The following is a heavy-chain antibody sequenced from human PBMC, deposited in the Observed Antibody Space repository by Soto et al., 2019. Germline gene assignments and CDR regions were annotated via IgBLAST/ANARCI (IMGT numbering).Heavy chain of an antibody. D-gene: IGHD3-16*01. CDR2: ISGSSGLI. J-gene: IGHJ4*02. CDR3: ASDRSVGSNLYYYLES. Sequence: EVQLVASGGGLIQPGGSLRLSCAASGFTFGRYAMNWVRQFPGRGLEWVSYISGSSGLIDYADSVKGRFTVSRDNAKNTLYLQMNSLRDEDTAVYYCASDRSVGSNLYYYLESWGQGTLVTVSS. V-gene: IGHV3-48*02. CDR1: GFTFGRYA.